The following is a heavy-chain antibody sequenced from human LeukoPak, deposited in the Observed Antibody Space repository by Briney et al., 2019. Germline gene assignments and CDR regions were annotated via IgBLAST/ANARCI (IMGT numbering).Heavy chain of an antibody. Sequence: PGGSLRLSCAASGFTFSSYEMNWVRQAPGKGLEWVSYISSSGSTIYYADSVKGRFTISRDNAKNSLYLQMNSLRAEDTAVYYCASQYCGGDCRHHWGQGTLVTVSS. CDR2: ISSSGSTI. J-gene: IGHJ5*02. CDR3: ASQYCGGDCRHH. CDR1: GFTFSSYE. V-gene: IGHV3-48*03. D-gene: IGHD2-21*02.